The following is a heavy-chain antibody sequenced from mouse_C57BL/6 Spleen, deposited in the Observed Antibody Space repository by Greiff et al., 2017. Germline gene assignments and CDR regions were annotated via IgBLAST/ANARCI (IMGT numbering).Heavy chain of an antibody. CDR2: IRSKSSNYAT. CDR3: VRGGFVIDYDGDFDY. V-gene: IGHV10-3*01. J-gene: IGHJ2*01. CDR1: GFTFNTYA. Sequence: EVKVVESGGGLVQPKGSLKLSCAASGFTFNTYAMHWVRQAPGKGLEWVARIRSKSSNYATYYADSVKDRFTISRDDSQSMLSLQMNNLKTEDTAMYYCVRGGFVIDYDGDFDYWGQGTTLTVSS. D-gene: IGHD2-4*01.